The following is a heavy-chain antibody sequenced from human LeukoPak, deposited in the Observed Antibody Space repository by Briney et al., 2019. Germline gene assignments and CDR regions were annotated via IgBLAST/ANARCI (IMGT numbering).Heavy chain of an antibody. V-gene: IGHV3-9*01. J-gene: IGHJ6*02. D-gene: IGHD3-10*01. CDR1: GFIFNNYA. CDR3: AKRSGGRSAATNSDYYYAMDV. CDR2: ISWNSGSI. Sequence: GRSLRLSCAGSGFIFNNYAMHWVRQPPGKGLEWVSGISWNSGSIDYADSVKGRFTISRDNAKNFLYLQMNGLKAEDTALYYCAKRSGGRSAATNSDYYYAMDVWGQGTTVTVSS.